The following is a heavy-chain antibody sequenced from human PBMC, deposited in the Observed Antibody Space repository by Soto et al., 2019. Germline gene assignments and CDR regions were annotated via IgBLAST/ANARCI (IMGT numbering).Heavy chain of an antibody. Sequence: EVQLLESGGGLVQPGGSLRXXCAXSGXXXXXXXMSWXXQAPGKGLEWVSAISGSGGNKYYADSVKGRFTISRDNSKNTLYLPMNSLRAEDTAVYYCAKKPWLPAPTPSTFDYWGQGTLVTASS. D-gene: IGHD2-2*01. CDR3: AKKPWLPAPTPSTFDY. J-gene: IGHJ4*02. CDR1: GXXXXXXX. CDR2: ISGSGGNK. V-gene: IGHV3-23*01.